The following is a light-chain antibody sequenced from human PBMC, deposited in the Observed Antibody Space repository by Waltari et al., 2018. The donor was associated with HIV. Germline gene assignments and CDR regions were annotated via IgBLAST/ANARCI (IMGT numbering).Light chain of an antibody. J-gene: IGLJ2*01. V-gene: IGLV6-57*01. CDR2: EDN. CDR1: SGSIASDY. Sequence: NFMLTQPHSVSESPGKTVTISCTRSSGSIASDYVQWYQQRPGSPPIIVIYEDNQRPSGVPDRFSGSIDRSSNSASLTISGLKTEDEADYYCQSYDTSNVVFGGGTKLTVL. CDR3: QSYDTSNVV.